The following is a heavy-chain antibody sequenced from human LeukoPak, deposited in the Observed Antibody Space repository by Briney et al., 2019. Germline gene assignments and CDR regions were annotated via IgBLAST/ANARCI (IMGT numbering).Heavy chain of an antibody. CDR2: ISSSGSTI. V-gene: IGHV3-48*03. CDR3: ARDRDGFDY. J-gene: IGHJ4*02. Sequence: GGSLRLSCAASGFTFSSYEMNWVRQAPGKGLEWVSYISSSGSTIYYADSVKGRFTISRGNAKNSLYLQMNSLRAEDTAVYYCARDRDGFDYWGQGTLVTVSS. D-gene: IGHD3-10*01. CDR1: GFTFSSYE.